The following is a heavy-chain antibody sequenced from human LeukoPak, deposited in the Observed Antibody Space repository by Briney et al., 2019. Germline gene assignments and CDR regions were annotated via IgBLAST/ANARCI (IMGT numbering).Heavy chain of an antibody. Sequence: GGSLILSCAASGFTFSSYGMHWVRQAPGKGLEWVAIIWYDGSNKYYVDSVKGRFTISRDNSKNTLYLQMNSLRAEDTAVYYCARDRGTNGINDRGYFDYWGQGTLVTVSS. V-gene: IGHV3-33*01. J-gene: IGHJ4*02. CDR1: GFTFSSYG. CDR3: ARDRGTNGINDRGYFDY. D-gene: IGHD1-1*01. CDR2: IWYDGSNK.